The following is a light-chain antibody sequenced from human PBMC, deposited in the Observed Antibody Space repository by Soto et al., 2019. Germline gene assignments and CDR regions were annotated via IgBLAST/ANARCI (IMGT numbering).Light chain of an antibody. CDR1: NSNIGSNT. CDR3: AAWDDSLNGVM. Sequence: QSVLTQPPSASGTPGQRVTISCSGSNSNIGSNTVNWYQQLLGTAPKLLIYSNNQRPSGVPDRFSGSKSGTSASLAISGLQSEDEADYYCAAWDDSLNGVMFGGGTKLTVL. CDR2: SNN. V-gene: IGLV1-44*01. J-gene: IGLJ3*02.